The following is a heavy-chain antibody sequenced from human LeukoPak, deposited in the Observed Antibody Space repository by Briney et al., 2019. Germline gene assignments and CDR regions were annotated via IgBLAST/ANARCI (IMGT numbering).Heavy chain of an antibody. D-gene: IGHD3-3*01. CDR3: ARPNYDFWSGRGSFDY. CDR1: GFTFSDYY. CDR2: IKQDGSEK. J-gene: IGHJ4*02. V-gene: IGHV3-7*01. Sequence: GGSLRLSCAASGFTFSDYYMSWIRQAPGKGLEWVANIKQDGSEKYYVDSVKGRFTISRDNAKNSLYLQMNSLRAEDTAVYYCARPNYDFWSGRGSFDYWGQGTLVTVSS.